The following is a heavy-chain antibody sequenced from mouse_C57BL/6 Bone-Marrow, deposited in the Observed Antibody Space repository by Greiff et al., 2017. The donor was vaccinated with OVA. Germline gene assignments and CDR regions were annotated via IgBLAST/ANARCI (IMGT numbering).Heavy chain of an antibody. CDR1: GFSFTTYA. Sequence: EVQLVESGGGLVQPKGSLKLSCAASGFSFTTYAMNWVRQAPGQGLEWVARIRSKSNNYATYYADSVKDRFTISRDDSESMLYLQMNNLKTEDTAMYYCVRHTLLYYGSSYDDAMDYWGQGTSVTVSS. J-gene: IGHJ4*01. CDR2: IRSKSNNYAT. V-gene: IGHV10-1*01. CDR3: VRHTLLYYGSSYDDAMDY. D-gene: IGHD1-1*01.